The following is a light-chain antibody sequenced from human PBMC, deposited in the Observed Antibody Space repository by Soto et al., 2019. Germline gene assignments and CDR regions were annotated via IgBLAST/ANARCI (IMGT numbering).Light chain of an antibody. CDR3: QQYSDSSGA. V-gene: IGKV1-5*01. CDR1: QSISSS. CDR2: DAS. Sequence: DIVLTQSPSSLSASLGDRVTISCRASQSISSSLAWYQQKPGQAPRLLIFDASTRASGVPARFSGSGSGTDFTLTISSLQPEDFAAYYCQQYSDSSGAFGQGTKVDIK. J-gene: IGKJ1*01.